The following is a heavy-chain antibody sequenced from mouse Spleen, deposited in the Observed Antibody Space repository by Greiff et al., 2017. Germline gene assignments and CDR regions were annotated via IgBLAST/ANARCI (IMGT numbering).Heavy chain of an antibody. V-gene: IGHV1-64*01. J-gene: IGHJ3*01. Sequence: QVQLQQPGAELVKPGASVKLSCKASGYTFTSYWMHWVKQRPGQGLEWIGMIHPNSGSTNYNEKFKSKATLTVDKSSSTAYMQLSSLTSEDSAVYYCARSGITTVAAYWGQGTLVTVSA. CDR3: ARSGITTVAAY. D-gene: IGHD1-1*01. CDR2: IHPNSGST. CDR1: GYTFTSYW.